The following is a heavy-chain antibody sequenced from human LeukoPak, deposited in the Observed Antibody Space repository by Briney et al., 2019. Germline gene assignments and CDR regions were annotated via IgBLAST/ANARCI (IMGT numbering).Heavy chain of an antibody. CDR2: INHTGNT. D-gene: IGHD1-26*01. V-gene: IGHV4-34*01. CDR3: ARGRGVRELVFDYFDY. CDR1: GNSFNTYY. Sequence: PSETLSLTCAVSGNSFNTYYWNWIRQPPGRGLEWIGEINHTGNTYYNPSLKSRVTMSVDTSKNLVSLELNSVTAADTAVYYCARGRGVRELVFDYFDYWGQGTLVTVSS. J-gene: IGHJ4*02.